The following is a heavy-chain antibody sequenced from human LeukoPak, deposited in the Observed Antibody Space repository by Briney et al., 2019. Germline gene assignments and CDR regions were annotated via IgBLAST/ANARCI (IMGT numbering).Heavy chain of an antibody. V-gene: IGHV3-48*04. CDR2: ISSSSSTI. CDR1: GFTFSSYS. CDR3: ARKGSGSYFYYYMDV. J-gene: IGHJ6*03. Sequence: GGSLRLSCAASGFTFSSYSMNWVRQAPGKGLEGGSYISSSSSTIYYADSVKGRFTISRDNAKNSLYLQMNSLRAEDTAVYYCARKGSGSYFYYYMDVWGKGTTVTVSS. D-gene: IGHD1-26*01.